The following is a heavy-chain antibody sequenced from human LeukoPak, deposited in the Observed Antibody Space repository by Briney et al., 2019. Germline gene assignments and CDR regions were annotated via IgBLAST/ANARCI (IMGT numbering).Heavy chain of an antibody. CDR1: GYSFTDYW. V-gene: IGHV5-51*01. CDR2: IYPGDSDT. D-gene: IGHD3-16*01. Sequence: GESLKISCKASGYSFTDYWIGWVRQMPGKGLEWVGIIYPGDSDTSYSPSFQGQVTISADRSISTAYLQWSSLKASDTAIYYCARPLLGGLPTYFDYWGQGTLVTVSS. J-gene: IGHJ4*02. CDR3: ARPLLGGLPTYFDY.